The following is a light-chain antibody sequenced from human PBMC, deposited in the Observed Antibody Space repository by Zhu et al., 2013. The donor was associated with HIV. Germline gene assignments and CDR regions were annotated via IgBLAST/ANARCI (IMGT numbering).Light chain of an antibody. Sequence: QSLLTQPPSVSGAPGQRVTISCTGSSSNIGAGYEVHWYQQLPGTAPKLLIYGNKNRPSGVPDRFSGSKSGTSVSLAISGLRSEDEADYYCAAWDDSLSGHVFGTGTKVTVL. V-gene: IGLV1-40*01. CDR1: SSNIGAGYE. J-gene: IGLJ1*01. CDR2: GNK. CDR3: AAWDDSLSGHV.